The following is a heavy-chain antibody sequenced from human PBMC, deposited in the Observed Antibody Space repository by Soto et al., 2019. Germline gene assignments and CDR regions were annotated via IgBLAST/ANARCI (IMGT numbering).Heavy chain of an antibody. V-gene: IGHV3-74*01. CDR2: MNSYGSTI. J-gene: IGHJ4*02. CDR3: TTDLATGY. Sequence: EVQLVESGGDLVQPGGSLRLSCAASGFSFSSYWMHWVGQAPGKGLVWVSRMNSYGSTINYADSVKGRFTVSRDNAQNTLYLQMNSLKTEDTAVYYCTTDLATGYWGQGTLVTVSS. CDR1: GFSFSSYW.